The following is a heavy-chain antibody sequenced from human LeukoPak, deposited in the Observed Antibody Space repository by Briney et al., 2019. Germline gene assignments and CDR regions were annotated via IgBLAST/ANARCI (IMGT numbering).Heavy chain of an antibody. CDR1: GYTFTSYD. D-gene: IGHD2-2*01. Sequence: APVKVSCKASGYTFTSYDINWVRQATGQGLEWMGWMNPNSGNTGYAQKFQGRVTMTRNTSISTAYMELSSLRSEDTAVYYCARDIVVVPAEGGWFDPWGQGTLVTVSS. CDR3: ARDIVVVPAEGGWFDP. CDR2: MNPNSGNT. J-gene: IGHJ5*02. V-gene: IGHV1-8*01.